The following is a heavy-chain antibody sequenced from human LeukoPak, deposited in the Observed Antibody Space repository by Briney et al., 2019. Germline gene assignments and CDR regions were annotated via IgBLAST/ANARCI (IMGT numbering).Heavy chain of an antibody. CDR2: ISYDGSNK. Sequence: GRSLRLSCAASGFTFSSYGMHWVRQAPGKGLEWVAVISYDGSNKYYADSVKGRFTISRDSSKNTLYLQMNSLRAEDTAVYYCAKDPLGPRGYWGQGTLVTVSS. D-gene: IGHD7-27*01. CDR3: AKDPLGPRGY. J-gene: IGHJ4*02. CDR1: GFTFSSYG. V-gene: IGHV3-30*18.